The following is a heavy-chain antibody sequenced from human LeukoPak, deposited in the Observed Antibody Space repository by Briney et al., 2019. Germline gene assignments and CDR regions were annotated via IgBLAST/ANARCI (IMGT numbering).Heavy chain of an antibody. CDR2: FDPEDGET. CDR3: ATDGRPYYYYGMDV. J-gene: IGHJ6*02. Sequence: ASVKVSCRVSGYTLTELSMHWVRQAPGKGLEWMGGFDPEDGETIYAQKFRGRVTMTEDTSTDTAYMELSSLRSEDTAVYYCATDGRPYYYYGMDVWGQGTTVTVSS. V-gene: IGHV1-24*01. CDR1: GYTLTELS.